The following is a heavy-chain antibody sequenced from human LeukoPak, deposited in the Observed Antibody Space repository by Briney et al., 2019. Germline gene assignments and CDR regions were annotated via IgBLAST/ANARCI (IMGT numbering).Heavy chain of an antibody. J-gene: IGHJ4*02. D-gene: IGHD6-13*01. CDR3: AREAQSSSWYDY. CDR1: GGSISSYY. CDR2: IYYSGST. V-gene: IGHV4-59*01. Sequence: SETLSLTCTVSGGSISSYYWSWIRQPPGKGLEWIGYIYYSGSTNYNPSLKSRVTISVDTSKNQFSLKLSSVTAADTAVYYCAREAQSSSWYDYWGQGTLVTVSS.